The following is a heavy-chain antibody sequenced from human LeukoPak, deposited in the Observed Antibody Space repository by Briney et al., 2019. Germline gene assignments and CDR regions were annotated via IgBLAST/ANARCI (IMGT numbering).Heavy chain of an antibody. Sequence: GGSLRLSCAASGFALSSYAMHWVRQAPGKGLGWVAVISYDGSNKYYADSVKGRFTISRDNSKSTLYLQMNSLRAEDTAVYYCARGGYGDYSSYYYGMDVWGQGTTVTVSS. J-gene: IGHJ6*02. CDR2: ISYDGSNK. CDR1: GFALSSYA. CDR3: ARGGYGDYSSYYYGMDV. V-gene: IGHV3-30-3*01. D-gene: IGHD4-17*01.